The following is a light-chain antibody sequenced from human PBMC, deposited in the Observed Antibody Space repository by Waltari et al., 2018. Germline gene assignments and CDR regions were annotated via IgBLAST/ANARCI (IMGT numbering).Light chain of an antibody. Sequence: QSALTQPSPVSGYPGQSVTIPYTGTSSDVGDYNYVPWYQQHPDKAPKLMIYDVTKRPSGVPDRFSGSKSGNTASLTISGLQAEDEADYYCCSYAGRYTFDVVFGGGTKLTVL. CDR1: SSDVGDYNY. CDR3: CSYAGRYTFDVV. V-gene: IGLV2-11*01. CDR2: DVT. J-gene: IGLJ2*01.